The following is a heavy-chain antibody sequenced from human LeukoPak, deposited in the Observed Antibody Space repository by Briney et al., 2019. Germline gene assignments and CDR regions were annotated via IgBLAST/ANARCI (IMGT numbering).Heavy chain of an antibody. Sequence: GGSLRLSCAASGFTFSTYGMHWVRQAPGKGLEWVAFIRYDGSNKYYADSVKGRFTISRDNSKNTLYLQMNSLRAEDTALYYCAKSGSSWWDAFDIWGQGTMVTVSS. V-gene: IGHV3-30*02. CDR1: GFTFSTYG. CDR2: IRYDGSNK. D-gene: IGHD6-13*01. J-gene: IGHJ3*02. CDR3: AKSGSSWWDAFDI.